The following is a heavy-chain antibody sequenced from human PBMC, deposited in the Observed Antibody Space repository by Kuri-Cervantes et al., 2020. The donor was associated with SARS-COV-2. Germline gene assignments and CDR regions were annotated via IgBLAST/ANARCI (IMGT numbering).Heavy chain of an antibody. CDR3: ARVTRSEITIFGVVIMRGMDV. D-gene: IGHD3-3*01. J-gene: IGHJ6*02. CDR1: GFTFSSYD. Sequence: GGSLRLSCAASGFTFSSYDMHWVRQATGKGLEWVSAIGTAGDPYYPGSVKGRFTISRENAKNSLYLQMNSLRAGDTAVYYCARVTRSEITIFGVVIMRGMDVWGQGTTVTVSS. V-gene: IGHV3-13*05. CDR2: IGTAGDP.